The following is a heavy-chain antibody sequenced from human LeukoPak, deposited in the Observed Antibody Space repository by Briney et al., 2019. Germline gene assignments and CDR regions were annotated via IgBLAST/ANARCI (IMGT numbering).Heavy chain of an antibody. V-gene: IGHV4-39*07. J-gene: IGHJ4*02. CDR3: ARGKLPLTQWHRPYYFDY. Sequence: SETLSLTCTVSGGSISSGHYHWAWMRQPPGKGPEWIGSMFYSGRTYHNPSLKSRVTISVDTSKNQFSLKLSSVTAADTAVYYCARGKLPLTQWHRPYYFDYWGQGTLVTVSS. D-gene: IGHD6-19*01. CDR1: GGSISSGHYH. CDR2: MFYSGRT.